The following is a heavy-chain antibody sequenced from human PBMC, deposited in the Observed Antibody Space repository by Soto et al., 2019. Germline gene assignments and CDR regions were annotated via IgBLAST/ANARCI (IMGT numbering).Heavy chain of an antibody. D-gene: IGHD6-6*01. V-gene: IGHV1-8*01. CDR2: MNANSGNT. CDR3: ASPRRQYSSSSGGYCFDP. J-gene: IGHJ5*02. Sequence: QVQLVQSGAEVKKPGASVKVSCKASGYTFTSYDSNWVRQATGQGLEWMGWMNANSGNTGYAQKFQGRFAMTMNTPITTAYMELSSLRSEDTAGYYCASPRRQYSSSSGGYCFDPWGQGTLVTVSS. CDR1: GYTFTSYD.